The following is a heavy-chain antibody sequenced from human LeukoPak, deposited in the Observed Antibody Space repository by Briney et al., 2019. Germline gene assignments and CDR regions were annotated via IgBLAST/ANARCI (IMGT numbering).Heavy chain of an antibody. CDR3: ASPLYYYDSSGYYYRDY. CDR1: GFTFSNYS. Sequence: GGSLRLSCAASGFTFSNYSMNWVRQAPGKGLEWVSYISSSSRTKYYADSVKGRVTISRDNAKNSLYLQMNSLRAEDTAVYYCASPLYYYDSSGYYYRDYWGQGTLVTVSS. CDR2: ISSSSRTK. D-gene: IGHD3-22*01. V-gene: IGHV3-48*01. J-gene: IGHJ4*02.